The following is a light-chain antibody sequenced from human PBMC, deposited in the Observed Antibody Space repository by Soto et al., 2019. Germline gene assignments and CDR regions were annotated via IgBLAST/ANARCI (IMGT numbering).Light chain of an antibody. V-gene: IGLV2-14*01. J-gene: IGLJ1*01. CDR3: SSYTSSSTSYV. CDR1: SSDVGGYNY. Sequence: QPALTQPASGSGSPGQSITISCTGTSSDVGGYNYVSWYQQHPGEAPKLMIYDVSNRPSGVSNRFSGSKSGNTASLTISGLQAEDEADYYCSSYTSSSTSYVFGTGTKVTVL. CDR2: DVS.